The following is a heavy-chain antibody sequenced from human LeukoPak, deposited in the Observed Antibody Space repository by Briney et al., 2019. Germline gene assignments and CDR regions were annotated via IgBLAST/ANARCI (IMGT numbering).Heavy chain of an antibody. J-gene: IGHJ4*02. D-gene: IGHD2-21*01. CDR3: ARKAYDSDCFDF. CDR2: IKQDGSDQ. Sequence: AGGSLRLSCAASGFTFNRHWMAWVRQAPGKGLEWVANIKQDGSDQYYVGSVKGRFTISRDNAKNSLYMQMNNLRDEDTAVYYCARKAYDSDCFDFWGQGTLVTVSS. V-gene: IGHV3-7*04. CDR1: GFTFNRHW.